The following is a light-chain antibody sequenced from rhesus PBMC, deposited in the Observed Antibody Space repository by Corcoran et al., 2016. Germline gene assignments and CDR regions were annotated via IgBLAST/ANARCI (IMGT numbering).Light chain of an antibody. CDR1: ENVHNY. J-gene: IGKJ3*01. Sequence: DIQMTQSPSSLSASVGDRVTITCRASENVHNYLHWYQRRPGKAPTLLIYQASTLQSGVPSRFSASGSWTDVTLTIISLQPEDLATYYCQHSYGTPFTFGPGTNLDIK. V-gene: IGKV1-74*01. CDR3: QHSYGTPFT. CDR2: QAS.